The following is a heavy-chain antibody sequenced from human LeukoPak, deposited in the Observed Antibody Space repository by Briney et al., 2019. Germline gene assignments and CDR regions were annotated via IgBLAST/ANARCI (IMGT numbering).Heavy chain of an antibody. V-gene: IGHV4-30-2*01. CDR2: IYHSGST. D-gene: IGHD5-12*01. CDR3: ARAYGGYEWLGGNAFDI. J-gene: IGHJ3*02. CDR1: GGSISSGGYS. Sequence: PSETLSLTCAVSGGSISSGGYSWSWIRQPPGKGLEWIGYIYHSGSTYYNPSLKSRVTISVDRSKNQFSLKLSSVTAADTAVYYCARAYGGYEWLGGNAFDIWGQGTMVTVSS.